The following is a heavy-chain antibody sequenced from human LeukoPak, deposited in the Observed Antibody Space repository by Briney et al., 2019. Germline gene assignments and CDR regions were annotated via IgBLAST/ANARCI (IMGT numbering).Heavy chain of an antibody. V-gene: IGHV3-66*01. J-gene: IGHJ4*02. Sequence: GGSLRLSCAASGXTVGSNTMSWVRQAPGKGLEWVSIIYSGGSTSYADSVKGRFTISRDNSKNTLYLQMNSLRTEDTAVYYCARGGSYFDISGYYFYWGQGTLVTVSS. CDR3: ARGGSYFDISGYYFY. CDR1: GXTVGSNT. CDR2: IYSGGST. D-gene: IGHD3-22*01.